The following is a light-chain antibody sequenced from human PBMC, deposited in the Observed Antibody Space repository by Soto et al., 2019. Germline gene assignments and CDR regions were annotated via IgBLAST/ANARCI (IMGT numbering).Light chain of an antibody. CDR3: QQYGSSPKT. V-gene: IGKV3-20*01. CDR2: ATS. J-gene: IGKJ1*01. Sequence: EIVLTQSPGTLSLSPGDRATLSCRASQTIGSTYLAWYQQKPGQAPRLLIYATSTRATGIPDRFSGSGSGTDFTLTISRLEPEDFAVYYCQQYGSSPKTFGQGTKV. CDR1: QTIGSTY.